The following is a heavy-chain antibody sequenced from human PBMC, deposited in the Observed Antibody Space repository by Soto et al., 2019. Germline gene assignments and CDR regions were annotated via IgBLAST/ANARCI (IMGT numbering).Heavy chain of an antibody. Sequence: EASVKVSCKASGYTFTSYYMHWVRQAPGQGIEWKGIIKPSGGSTSYAQKYQGRVTMNRDTSTSTAYMELSSLRSEDTVVYYCARRTSTMIVGGMDVWGQGTTVTVSS. V-gene: IGHV1-46*01. J-gene: IGHJ6*02. CDR2: IKPSGGST. D-gene: IGHD3-22*01. CDR3: ARRTSTMIVGGMDV. CDR1: GYTFTSYY.